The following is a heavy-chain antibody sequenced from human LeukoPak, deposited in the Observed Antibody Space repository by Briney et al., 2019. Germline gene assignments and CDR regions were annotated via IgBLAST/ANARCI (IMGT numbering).Heavy chain of an antibody. Sequence: GRSLRLSCEASGLTFSRYAMHWVRQVPGKGLEWVAVISNDGNSKYYSDSVRGRFTISRDNSKSTLFLQMNSLRAEDTAVYYCARTERYYYDNSGNYYDLGGPHFDSWGQGTLVTVSS. CDR1: GLTFSRYA. CDR2: ISNDGNSK. J-gene: IGHJ4*02. CDR3: ARTERYYYDNSGNYYDLGGPHFDS. D-gene: IGHD3-22*01. V-gene: IGHV3-30*03.